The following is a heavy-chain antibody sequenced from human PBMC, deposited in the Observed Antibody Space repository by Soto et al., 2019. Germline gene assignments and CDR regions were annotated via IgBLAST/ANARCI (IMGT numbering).Heavy chain of an antibody. Sequence: WETLSLTCTVSGGSVSSNSYSWGWLPPSPGKGLEWIGYIYYSGSTNYNPSLKSRVTISVDTSKNQFSLKLSSVTAADTAVYYCARGYCSGGSCGLFDYWGQGTLVTVSS. CDR1: GGSVSSNSYS. J-gene: IGHJ4*02. D-gene: IGHD2-15*01. V-gene: IGHV4-61*01. CDR3: ARGYCSGGSCGLFDY. CDR2: IYYSGST.